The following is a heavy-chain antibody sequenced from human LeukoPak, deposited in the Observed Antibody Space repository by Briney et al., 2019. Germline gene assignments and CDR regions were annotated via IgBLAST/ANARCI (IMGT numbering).Heavy chain of an antibody. CDR1: GFTFRDCS. Sequence: GGSLRLSCTASGFTFRDCSMSWVRQAPGKGLEWVGFIRSKANGGTTEYAASVKGRFTISRDDSKSIVYLQMNSLKAEDTAVYYCAKIVQFTAATGTGLESWGQGTLVTVSP. J-gene: IGHJ4*02. CDR2: IRSKANGGTT. CDR3: AKIVQFTAATGTGLES. D-gene: IGHD6-13*01. V-gene: IGHV3-49*04.